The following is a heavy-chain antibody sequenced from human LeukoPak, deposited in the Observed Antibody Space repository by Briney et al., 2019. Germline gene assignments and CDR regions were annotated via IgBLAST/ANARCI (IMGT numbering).Heavy chain of an antibody. CDR2: ISAYNGNT. V-gene: IGHV1-18*01. CDR1: GYTFTSYD. J-gene: IGHJ6*03. D-gene: IGHD4-23*01. CDR3: ARGGGGNPYYYYYMDV. Sequence: ASVKVSCKASGYTFTSYDINWVRQAPGQGLERMGWISAYNGNTNYAQKLQGRVTMTTDTSTRTAYMELRSLRSDDTAVYYCARGGGGNPYYYYYMDVWGKGTTVTISS.